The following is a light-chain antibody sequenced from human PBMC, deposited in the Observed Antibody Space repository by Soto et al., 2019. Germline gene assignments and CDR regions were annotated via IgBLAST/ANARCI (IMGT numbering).Light chain of an antibody. Sequence: DIQMTQSPSTLSASVGDRATITCRASQGISNFLAWYQQKPGKVPKLLISAASTLQTGVPSRFSGSGSGTDFTLTIISLQPEDVATYYCQKYSSVITFGQGTRLEIK. CDR3: QKYSSVIT. CDR1: QGISNF. V-gene: IGKV1-27*01. J-gene: IGKJ5*01. CDR2: AAS.